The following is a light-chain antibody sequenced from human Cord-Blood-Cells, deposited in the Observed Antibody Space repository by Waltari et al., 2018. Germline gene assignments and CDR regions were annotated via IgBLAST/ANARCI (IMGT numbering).Light chain of an antibody. J-gene: IGKJ4*01. Sequence: EIVMTQSPATQSVSPGERATLSCRASQSVSSNLAWYQQKPGQATRLLIYGASTRATGIPARFSGSGSGTEFTLTISSLQSEDFAVDYCQQYNNWPPLTFGGGTKVEIK. CDR1: QSVSSN. CDR3: QQYNNWPPLT. CDR2: GAS. V-gene: IGKV3-15*01.